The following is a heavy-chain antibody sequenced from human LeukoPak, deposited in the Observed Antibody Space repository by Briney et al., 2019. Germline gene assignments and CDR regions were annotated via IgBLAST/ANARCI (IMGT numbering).Heavy chain of an antibody. CDR2: ISSSGSTI. V-gene: IGHV3-11*04. CDR3: AGGRGDYHGYFQH. J-gene: IGHJ1*01. D-gene: IGHD4-17*01. Sequence: SGGSLRLSCAASGFTFSDYYMSWIRQAPGKGLEWVSYISSSGSTIYYADSVKGRFIISRDNAKNSLYLQMNSLRAEDTAVYYCAGGRGDYHGYFQHWGQGTLVTVSS. CDR1: GFTFSDYY.